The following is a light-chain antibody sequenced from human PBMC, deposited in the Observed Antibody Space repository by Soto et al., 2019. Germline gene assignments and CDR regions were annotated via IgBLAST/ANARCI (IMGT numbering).Light chain of an antibody. CDR2: DVS. J-gene: IGLJ1*01. CDR1: SSDVGGYNY. Sequence: QSVLTQPPSASGSPGQSVTISCTGTSSDVGGYNYVSWYQQYPGKAPKLMIYDVSNRPSGVSSRFSGSKSGNTASLSISGLQTEDEANYYCSSFTTSSTLVFGTGTKVTVL. V-gene: IGLV2-14*01. CDR3: SSFTTSSTLV.